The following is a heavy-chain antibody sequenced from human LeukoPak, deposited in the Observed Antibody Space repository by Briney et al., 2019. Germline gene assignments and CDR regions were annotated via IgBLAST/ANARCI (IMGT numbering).Heavy chain of an antibody. D-gene: IGHD5-24*01. V-gene: IGHV4-39*01. CDR3: ARHNLQAYYFDS. Sequence: SDTLSLTCTVSGASISSPSYYWAWIRQPPGKVLEWIGSIYFNGGTYINPSLRSRVTISVDTSKNQFSLKRTSVTTSDTSVYYYARHNLQAYYFDSWGQGTLVTVSS. CDR2: IYFNGGT. J-gene: IGHJ4*02. CDR1: GASISSPSYY.